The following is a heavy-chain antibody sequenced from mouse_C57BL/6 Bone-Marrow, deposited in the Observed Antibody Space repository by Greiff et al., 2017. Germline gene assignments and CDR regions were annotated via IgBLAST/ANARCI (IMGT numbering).Heavy chain of an antibody. D-gene: IGHD2-4*01. CDR3: AKYDYDNY. Sequence: EVQGVESGGGLVQPGGSLKLSCAASGFTFSDYYMYWVRQTPEKRLEWVAYISNGGGSTYYPDTVKGRFTISRDNAKNTLYLQMSRLKSEDTAMYYCAKYDYDNYWGQGTTLTVSS. CDR2: ISNGGGST. J-gene: IGHJ2*01. CDR1: GFTFSDYY. V-gene: IGHV5-12*01.